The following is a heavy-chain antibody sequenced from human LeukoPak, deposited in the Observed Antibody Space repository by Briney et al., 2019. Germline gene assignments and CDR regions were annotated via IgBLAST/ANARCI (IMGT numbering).Heavy chain of an antibody. V-gene: IGHV3-30*18. Sequence: GGSLRLSCAASGFTFSNYGMHWVRQSPGKGLEWVAVISYDGSNKNYADSVKGRFTVSRDNSKNTLYLQTNSLRVEDTAMYYCAKDRGVRGGSFDYWGQGTLVTVSS. CDR1: GFTFSNYG. J-gene: IGHJ4*02. D-gene: IGHD3-10*01. CDR2: ISYDGSNK. CDR3: AKDRGVRGGSFDY.